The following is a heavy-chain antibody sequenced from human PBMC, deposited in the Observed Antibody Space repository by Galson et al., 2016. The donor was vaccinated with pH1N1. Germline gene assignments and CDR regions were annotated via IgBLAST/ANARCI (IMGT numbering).Heavy chain of an antibody. CDR3: ARTSGYDFWSGYYANLDYYMDV. CDR2: IYHSAST. Sequence: ETLSLTCAVSGYSISSGYYWGWIRQPPGKGLEWIGSIYHSASTYYNPSLKSRVTISVDTSKNQFSLQLSSVTAADTAVYYCARTSGYDFWSGYYANLDYYMDVWGKGTTVTVSS. J-gene: IGHJ6*03. V-gene: IGHV4-38-2*01. D-gene: IGHD3-3*01. CDR1: GYSISSGYY.